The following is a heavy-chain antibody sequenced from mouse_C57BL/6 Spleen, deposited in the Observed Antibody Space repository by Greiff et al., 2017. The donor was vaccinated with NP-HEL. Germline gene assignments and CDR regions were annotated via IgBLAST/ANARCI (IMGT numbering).Heavy chain of an antibody. CDR2: IDPSDSYT. Sequence: QVQLQQPGAELVRPGTSVKLSCKASGYTFTSYWMHWVKQRPGQGLEWIGVIDPSDSYTNYNQKFKGKATLTVDTSSSTAYMQLSSLTSEDSAVYYCARRILLRSSYAMDYWGQGTSVTVSS. CDR1: GYTFTSYW. CDR3: ARRILLRSSYAMDY. D-gene: IGHD1-1*01. V-gene: IGHV1-59*01. J-gene: IGHJ4*01.